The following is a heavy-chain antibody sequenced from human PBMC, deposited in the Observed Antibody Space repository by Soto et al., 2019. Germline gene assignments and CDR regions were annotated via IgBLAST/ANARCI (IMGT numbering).Heavy chain of an antibody. CDR2: IYWDDDK. Sequence: QITLKESGPTLVKPTQTLTLTCTFSGFSLSTSGVGVGWIRQPPGKALEWLALIYWDDDKRYSPSLKSRLTSTKDTSKYQVVLTRTNMDSVDTATCYCAHRGGDGYQHPYYFDYWGQGTLVTVSS. J-gene: IGHJ4*02. V-gene: IGHV2-5*02. CDR3: AHRGGDGYQHPYYFDY. D-gene: IGHD5-12*01. CDR1: GFSLSTSGVG.